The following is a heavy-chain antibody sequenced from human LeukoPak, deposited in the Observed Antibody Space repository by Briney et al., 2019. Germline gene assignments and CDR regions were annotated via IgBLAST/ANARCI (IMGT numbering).Heavy chain of an antibody. V-gene: IGHV1-58*01. CDR1: GFTFTSSA. Sequence: GASVKVSCKASGFTFTSSAVQWVRQARGQRLEWIGWIVVGSDNTDYAQKFQERVTITRDMSTTTAYMELSSLRSEDTAVYYCAADIDYYDGGGYYKNFDYWGQGTLVTVSS. CDR3: AADIDYYDGGGYYKNFDY. D-gene: IGHD3-22*01. CDR2: IVVGSDNT. J-gene: IGHJ4*02.